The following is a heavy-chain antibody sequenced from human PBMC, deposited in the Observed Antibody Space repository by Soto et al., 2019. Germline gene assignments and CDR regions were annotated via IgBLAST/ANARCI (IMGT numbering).Heavy chain of an antibody. CDR1: GYSFTSYW. J-gene: IGHJ4*02. Sequence: GESLKISCKGSGYSFTSYWIGWVRQMPGKGLEWMGIIYPGDSDTRYSPSFQGQVTISADKSISTAYLQWSSLKASDTAMYYCARHPVGYCSGGSCYDRWSPLGYWGQGTPVTVSS. D-gene: IGHD2-15*01. CDR2: IYPGDSDT. V-gene: IGHV5-51*01. CDR3: ARHPVGYCSGGSCYDRWSPLGY.